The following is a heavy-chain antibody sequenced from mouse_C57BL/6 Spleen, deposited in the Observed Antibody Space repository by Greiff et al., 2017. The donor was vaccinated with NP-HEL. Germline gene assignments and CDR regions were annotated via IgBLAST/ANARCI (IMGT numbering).Heavy chain of an antibody. D-gene: IGHD1-1*01. V-gene: IGHV14-1*01. CDR3: TTSDSGSSYAY. CDR2: IDPEDGDT. J-gene: IGHJ3*01. Sequence: EVQLQQSGAELVRPGASVKLSCTASGFTFKDYYMHWVKQRPEQGLEWIGRIDPEDGDTEYAPKFQGKATMTADTSSNTAYLQLSSLTSEDTAVYYCTTSDSGSSYAYWGQGTLVTVSA. CDR1: GFTFKDYY.